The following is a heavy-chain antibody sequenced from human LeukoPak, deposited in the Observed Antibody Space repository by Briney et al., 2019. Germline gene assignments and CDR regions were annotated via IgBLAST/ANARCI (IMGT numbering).Heavy chain of an antibody. CDR3: ASGSGTYSPDY. V-gene: IGHV5-10-1*01. D-gene: IGHD3-10*01. J-gene: IGHJ4*02. CDR2: IAPTDSYT. CDR1: GYSFTSYW. Sequence: LGESLKISCQGSGYSFTSYWITWVRQMPGKGLEWMGMIAPTDSYTNYSPSFQGHVTISVDKSISTAYLQWSSLKASDTAMYFCASGSGTYSPDYWGQGTLVTVSS.